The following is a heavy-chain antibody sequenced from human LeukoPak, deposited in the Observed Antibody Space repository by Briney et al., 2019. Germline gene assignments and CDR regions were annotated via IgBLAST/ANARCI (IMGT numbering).Heavy chain of an antibody. CDR2: IRSRTDGGTT. V-gene: IGHV3-15*01. CDR1: GFTFRDAW. Sequence: PGGSLRLSCAASGFTFRDAWMTWVRQAPGKGLVWVGRIRSRTDGGTTDYAVSVQGRFTISRDDSKNTLYLQMSSLKTEDTAVYYCAKHIYGVVSIQQWGQGTLVTVSS. CDR3: AKHIYGVVSIQQ. J-gene: IGHJ1*01. D-gene: IGHD3-3*01.